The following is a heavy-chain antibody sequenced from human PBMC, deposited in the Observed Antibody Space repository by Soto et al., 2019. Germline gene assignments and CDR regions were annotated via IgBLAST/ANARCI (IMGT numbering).Heavy chain of an antibody. CDR1: GYSFTSYW. CDR2: IYPGDSDT. V-gene: IGHV5-51*01. Sequence: GESLKISCKGSGYSFTSYWIGWVRQMPGKGLEWMGIIYPGDSDTRYSPSFQGQVTISADKSISTAYLQWSSLKASDTAMYYCARPGSGYSSGWRAFDIWGQGTMVTV. D-gene: IGHD6-19*01. J-gene: IGHJ3*02. CDR3: ARPGSGYSSGWRAFDI.